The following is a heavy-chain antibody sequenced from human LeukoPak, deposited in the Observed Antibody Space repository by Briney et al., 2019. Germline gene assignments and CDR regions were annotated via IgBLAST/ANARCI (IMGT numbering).Heavy chain of an antibody. J-gene: IGHJ4*02. CDR2: MYYSGTT. V-gene: IGHV4-39*01. CDR1: GGSIGSGSYY. CDR3: ARHPPRDGSAFDY. Sequence: PAETLSLTCTVSGGSIGSGSYYWGWIRQPPGKGLEWIASMYYSGTTFYSPSLKSRVTISVDTSKNQLSLKLGSVTAADTAVYYCARHPPRDGSAFDYWGQGTLVTVSS.